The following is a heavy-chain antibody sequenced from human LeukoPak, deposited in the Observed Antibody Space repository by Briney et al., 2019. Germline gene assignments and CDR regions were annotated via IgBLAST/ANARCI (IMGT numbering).Heavy chain of an antibody. J-gene: IGHJ4*02. CDR2: ISSSDSTI. CDR3: VGYYFSFDY. CDR1: GFTFSSYS. Sequence: HSGGSLRLSCAASGFTFSSYSMNWVRQAPGKGLEWVSSISSSDSTIYYADSVKGRFTISRDNAKNSLYLQMNSLRAEDTAVYYCVGYYFSFDYWGQGTLVTVSS. D-gene: IGHD3-22*01. V-gene: IGHV3-48*04.